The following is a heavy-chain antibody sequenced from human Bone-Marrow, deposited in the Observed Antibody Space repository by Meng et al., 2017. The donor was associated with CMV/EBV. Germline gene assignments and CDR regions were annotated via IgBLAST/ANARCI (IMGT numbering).Heavy chain of an antibody. CDR2: ISYDGSNK. J-gene: IGHJ4*02. V-gene: IGHV3-30-3*01. D-gene: IGHD2-2*02. CDR3: ARGREGYCSSTSCYTRFDY. CDR1: GFTFSSYA. Sequence: GGSLRLSCAASGFTFSSYAMHWVRQAPGKGLEWVAVISYDGSNKYYADSVKGRFTISRDNSKNTLYLQMNSPRAEDTAVYYCARGREGYCSSTSCYTRFDYWGQGTLVTVSS.